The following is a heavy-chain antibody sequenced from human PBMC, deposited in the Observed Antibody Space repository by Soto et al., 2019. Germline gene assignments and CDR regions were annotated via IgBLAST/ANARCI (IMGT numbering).Heavy chain of an antibody. CDR1: GGTFSTSA. J-gene: IGHJ6*02. CDR2: IIPIFGTA. CDR3: ALYQSTSSSRIIALHGMGV. Sequence: SVPVFCPASGGTFSTSAISLVRQAPVQGLACVGGIIPIFGTANYAQKFQGRVTITADESTSTAYMELSSLRSEDTAVYYCALYQSTSSSRIIALHGMGVWAQRTTGTVS. D-gene: IGHD2-8*01. V-gene: IGHV1-69*13.